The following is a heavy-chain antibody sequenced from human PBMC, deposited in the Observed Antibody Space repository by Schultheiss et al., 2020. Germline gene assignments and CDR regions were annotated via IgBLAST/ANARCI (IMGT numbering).Heavy chain of an antibody. Sequence: ASVKVSCKASGYTFTSYYMHWVRQAPGQGLEWMGIINPSGGSTSYAQKFQGRVTMTRDTSTSTAYMELRSLRSDDTAVYYCARASLTIRWPEGYWGQGTLVTVSS. J-gene: IGHJ4*02. CDR3: ARASLTIRWPEGY. CDR2: INPSGGST. D-gene: IGHD3-9*01. V-gene: IGHV1-46*01. CDR1: GYTFTSYY.